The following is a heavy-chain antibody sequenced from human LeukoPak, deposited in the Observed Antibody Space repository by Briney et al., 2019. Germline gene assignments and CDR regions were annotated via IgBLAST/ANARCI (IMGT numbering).Heavy chain of an antibody. Sequence: SETLSLTCTVFGDYISSSSSYWGWVRQPPGKGLEWIGSIYDSGRPYYSPSLRSRVTMSVDTSKKQFSLKLSSVTAADTAVYYCVRHYYDSTGFDRSYYYYGMDVWGHGTVVTVSS. CDR2: IYDSGRP. V-gene: IGHV4-39*01. J-gene: IGHJ6*02. D-gene: IGHD3-22*01. CDR1: GDYISSSSSY. CDR3: VRHYYDSTGFDRSYYYYGMDV.